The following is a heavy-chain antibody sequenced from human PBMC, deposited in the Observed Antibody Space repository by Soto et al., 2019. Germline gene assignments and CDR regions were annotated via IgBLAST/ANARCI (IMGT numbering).Heavy chain of an antibody. Sequence: EVQLVESGGGLVQPGGSPRLSCVASGFTFNIYWMHWVRQAPGKGLEWVSRIDNDGSATTYADSVKGRFTISRDNAKNTLFLQMNTLRVDDTAVYYCARDNWNSYWGQGTLVTVSS. J-gene: IGHJ4*02. V-gene: IGHV3-74*01. CDR2: IDNDGSAT. D-gene: IGHD1-1*01. CDR3: ARDNWNSY. CDR1: GFTFNIYW.